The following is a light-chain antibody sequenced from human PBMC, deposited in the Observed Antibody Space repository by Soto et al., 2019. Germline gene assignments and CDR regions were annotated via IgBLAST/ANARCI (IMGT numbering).Light chain of an antibody. Sequence: DIQITHSPSTLSASVENRVTITARASQTITICFNWYRQKPGKAPDLLIYAASSLQSGIPSRFGGRGSGTDFTLTISSLQPEDFATYYCQQYYSLPITFGQGTRLEIK. J-gene: IGKJ5*01. V-gene: IGKV1-39*01. CDR1: QTITIC. CDR3: QQYYSLPIT. CDR2: AAS.